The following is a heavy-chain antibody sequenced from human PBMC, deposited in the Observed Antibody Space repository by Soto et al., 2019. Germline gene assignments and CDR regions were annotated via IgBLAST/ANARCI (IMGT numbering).Heavy chain of an antibody. V-gene: IGHV3-30-3*01. CDR2: ISYDGSNK. CDR3: ARDPIFGVVPWYYGMDV. J-gene: IGHJ6*02. D-gene: IGHD3-3*01. Sequence: PGGSLRLSCAASGFTFSSYAMHWVRQAPGKGLEWVAVISYDGSNKYYADSVKGRFTISRDNSKNTLYLQMNSLRAEDTAVYYCARDPIFGVVPWYYGMDVWGQGTTVTVSS. CDR1: GFTFSSYA.